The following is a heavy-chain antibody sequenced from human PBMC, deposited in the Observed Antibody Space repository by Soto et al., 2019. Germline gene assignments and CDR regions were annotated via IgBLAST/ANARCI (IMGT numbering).Heavy chain of an antibody. V-gene: IGHV1-18*03. CDR3: VRDLDGSGSYYTDY. D-gene: IGHD3-10*01. CDR1: GYTFSIYG. CDR2: TSPNNGNT. J-gene: IGHJ4*02. Sequence: QVQLVQSGAEVKKPGASVKVSCKASGYTFSIYGINWVRQAPGQGLEWMGWTSPNNGNTKYAQNLQGRVTMTTDTSTSTAYMELRSLRPDDMAVYYCVRDLDGSGSYYTDYWGQGTLVTVSS.